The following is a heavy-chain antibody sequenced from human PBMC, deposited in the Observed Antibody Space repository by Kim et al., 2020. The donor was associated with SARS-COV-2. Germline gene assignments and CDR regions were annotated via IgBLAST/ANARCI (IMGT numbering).Heavy chain of an antibody. CDR1: GYNFNDYY. V-gene: IGHV1-2*02. J-gene: IGHJ4*01. D-gene: IGHD2-15*01. CDR2: INPNGGET. CDR3: MKDSDPDN. Sequence: ASVKVSCKSSGYNFNDYYIHWVRQAPGQGLEWMGWINPNGGETNYAEKFHGRVSMTRDTSINTAYVELYRLSFDDTAVYEWMKDSDPDNWGHGTLV.